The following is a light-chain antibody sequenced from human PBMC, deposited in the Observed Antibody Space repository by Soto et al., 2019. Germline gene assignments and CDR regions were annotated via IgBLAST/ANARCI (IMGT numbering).Light chain of an antibody. Sequence: QSVLTQPASVSGSPGQSITISCTGTSSDVGGYNYVSWYQQHPGKVPKLMIFEVSNRPSGVSNRFSGSKSGNTASLTISGLKAEDEADYYCSSYTTSTTLVFGPGTKVTXL. CDR1: SSDVGGYNY. V-gene: IGLV2-14*01. J-gene: IGLJ1*01. CDR3: SSYTTSTTLV. CDR2: EVS.